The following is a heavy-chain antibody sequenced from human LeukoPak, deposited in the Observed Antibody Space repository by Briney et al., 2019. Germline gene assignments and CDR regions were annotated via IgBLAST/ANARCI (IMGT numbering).Heavy chain of an antibody. CDR1: GGSISSYY. CDR2: IYYSGST. CDR3: ARHSSSWYSNWFDP. J-gene: IGHJ5*02. D-gene: IGHD6-13*01. Sequence: SETLSLTCTVSGGSISSYYWSWIRQPPGKGLEWIGYIYYSGSTNYNPSLKSRVTISVDTSKNQFSQKLSSVTAADTAVYYCARHSSSWYSNWFDPWGQGTLVTVSS. V-gene: IGHV4-59*08.